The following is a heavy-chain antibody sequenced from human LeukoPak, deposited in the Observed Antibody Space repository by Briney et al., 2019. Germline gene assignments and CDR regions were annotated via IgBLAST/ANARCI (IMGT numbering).Heavy chain of an antibody. V-gene: IGHV3-21*04. J-gene: IGHJ4*02. D-gene: IGHD5-12*01. CDR1: GFTFSRCS. CDR2: ISSSSSYI. CDR3: AINAGGDSGYGNFDY. Sequence: PRGSLRLSCAASGFTFSRCSMNWVRQAPGRGLEWVSSISSSSSYIYYADSVKGRFTISRDYAKNSLYLQMDSLRAEDTAFYYCAINAGGDSGYGNFDYWGQGTLVTVSS.